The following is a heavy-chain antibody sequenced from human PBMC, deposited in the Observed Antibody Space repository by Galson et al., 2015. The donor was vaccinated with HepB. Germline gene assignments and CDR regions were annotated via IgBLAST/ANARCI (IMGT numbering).Heavy chain of an antibody. D-gene: IGHD3-22*01. J-gene: IGHJ4*02. CDR2: IYYSGRT. Sequence: ETLSLTCTVSGGSISDYSWNWIRQPPGKGLEWIGYIYYSGRTDYNPSLKSRVTISVDTSKNQFSLKLRSVTAADTAVYYCARGGFYDSGGQGFWYYFDYWGQGTLVTVSS. V-gene: IGHV4-59*01. CDR3: ARGGFYDSGGQGFWYYFDY. CDR1: GGSISDYS.